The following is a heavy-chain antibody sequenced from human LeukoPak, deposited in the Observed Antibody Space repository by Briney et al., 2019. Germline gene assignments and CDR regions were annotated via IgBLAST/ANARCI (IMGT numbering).Heavy chain of an antibody. Sequence: PSETLSLTCTVSGGSISPYYWSWIRQPPGKGLEWIGYIYYTGSTNYNPSLKSRVTISVDTSKNQFSLTLSSVTAADTAVYYCAGSSSWYFNYWGQGTLVTVSS. CDR2: IYYTGST. J-gene: IGHJ4*02. D-gene: IGHD6-6*01. V-gene: IGHV4-59*01. CDR1: GGSISPYY. CDR3: AGSSSWYFNY.